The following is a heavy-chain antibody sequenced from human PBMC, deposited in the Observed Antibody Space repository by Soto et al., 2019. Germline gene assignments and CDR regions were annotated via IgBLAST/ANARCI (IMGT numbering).Heavy chain of an antibody. CDR1: GGSISSSSYY. Sequence: SETLSLTCTVSGGSISSSSYYWGWIRQPPGKGLEWIGSIYYSGSTYYNPSLKSRVTISVDTSKNQFSLKLSSVTAADTAVYYCARHSYYDFWSGYYTGYYYYGMDVWGQGTTVTVSS. CDR2: IYYSGST. CDR3: ARHSYYDFWSGYYTGYYYYGMDV. J-gene: IGHJ6*02. V-gene: IGHV4-39*01. D-gene: IGHD3-3*01.